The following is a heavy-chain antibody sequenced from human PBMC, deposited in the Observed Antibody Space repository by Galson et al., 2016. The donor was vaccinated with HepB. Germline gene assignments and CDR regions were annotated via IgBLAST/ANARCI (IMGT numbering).Heavy chain of an antibody. V-gene: IGHV4/OR15-8*02. Sequence: SETLSLTCVVSGDSISSSDWWSWVRQSPGKGLEWIGEIYRSGNTNYNPSLKSRVTMSIDKSKSQFSLSLSSVTDADTATYYCARVVVIPAAKGFDPWGQGTLVTVSS. CDR3: ARVVVIPAAKGFDP. CDR1: GDSISSSDW. D-gene: IGHD2-2*01. J-gene: IGHJ5*02. CDR2: IYRSGNT.